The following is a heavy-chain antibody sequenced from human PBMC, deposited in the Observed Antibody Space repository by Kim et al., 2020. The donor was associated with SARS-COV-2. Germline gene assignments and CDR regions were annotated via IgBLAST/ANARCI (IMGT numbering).Heavy chain of an antibody. CDR1: GGSISSYY. CDR2: IYYSGST. D-gene: IGHD3-10*01. J-gene: IGHJ4*02. CDR3: ARGSPYGSGAKLDY. V-gene: IGHV4-59*13. Sequence: SETLSLTCTVSGGSISSYYWSWIRQPPGKGLEWIGYIYYSGSTNYNPSLKSRVTISVDTSKNQFSLKLSSVTAADTAVYYCARGSPYGSGAKLDYWGQGTLVTVSS.